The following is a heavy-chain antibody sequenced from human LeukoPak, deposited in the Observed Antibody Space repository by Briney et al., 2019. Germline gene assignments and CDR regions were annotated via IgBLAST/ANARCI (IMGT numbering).Heavy chain of an antibody. V-gene: IGHV1-8*01. J-gene: IGHJ6*03. CDR3: ARDSGTSGSPNFYYYYYYYMDV. CDR1: GYTFTSYD. CDR2: MNPNSGNT. Sequence: ASVKVSCKASGYTFTSYDINWVRQATGQGLEWMGWMNPNSGNTGYAQKFQGRVTMTRDMSTSTVYMELSSLRSEDTAVYYCARDSGTSGSPNFYYYYYYYMDVWGKGTTVTVSS. D-gene: IGHD3-10*01.